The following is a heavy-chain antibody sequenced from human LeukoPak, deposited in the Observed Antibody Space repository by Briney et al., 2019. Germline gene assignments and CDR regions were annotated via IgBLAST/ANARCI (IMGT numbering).Heavy chain of an antibody. CDR2: IYTSGST. Sequence: SETLSLTCAVSGYSISSSNWWGWIRQPPGKGLEWIGYIYTSGSTNYNPSLKSRVTISVDTSKNQFSLKLSSVTAADTAVYYCARRCSSTSCYAIWGQGTLVTVSS. CDR1: GYSISSSNW. CDR3: ARRCSSTSCYAI. J-gene: IGHJ4*02. V-gene: IGHV4-28*01. D-gene: IGHD2-2*01.